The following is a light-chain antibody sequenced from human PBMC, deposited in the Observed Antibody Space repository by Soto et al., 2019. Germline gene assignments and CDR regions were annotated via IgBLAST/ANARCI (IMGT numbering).Light chain of an antibody. CDR2: VVS. CDR1: SSDVGRYNY. J-gene: IGLJ3*02. Sequence: QSALTQPASVSGSPGQSITISCTGTSSDVGRYNYVSWYQQYPGKAPKLMIYVVSSRPSGVSNRFSGSKSGTSASLAITGLQAEDEADYYCQAYDYSLTASVFGGGTKVTVL. CDR3: QAYDYSLTASV. V-gene: IGLV2-14*01.